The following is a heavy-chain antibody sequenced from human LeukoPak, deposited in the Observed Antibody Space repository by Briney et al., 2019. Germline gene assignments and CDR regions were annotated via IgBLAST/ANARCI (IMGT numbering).Heavy chain of an antibody. CDR2: IYYSGST. J-gene: IGHJ4*02. V-gene: IGHV4-59*08. CDR1: GGSISSYY. D-gene: IGHD5-18*01. Sequence: SETLSLTCTVSGGSISSYYWSWIRQPPGKGLEWIGYIYYSGSTNYNPSLKSRVTISVDTSKNQFSMKLSSVTAADTAVYFCARHAVDTAMPQFDYWGQGTLVTVSS. CDR3: ARHAVDTAMPQFDY.